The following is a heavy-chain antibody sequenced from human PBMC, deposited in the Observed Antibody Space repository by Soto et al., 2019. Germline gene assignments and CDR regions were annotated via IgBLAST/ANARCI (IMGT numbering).Heavy chain of an antibody. Sequence: SETLSLTCAVYGGSFSGYYWSWIRQPPGKGLEWIGEINHSGSTNYNPSLKSRATTSVDTYKNQFSLKLSSVTAEDTAVYYCARMVLGDVWGQGTTVT. J-gene: IGHJ6*02. D-gene: IGHD3-3*02. CDR1: GGSFSGYY. CDR2: INHSGST. CDR3: ARMVLGDV. V-gene: IGHV4-34*01.